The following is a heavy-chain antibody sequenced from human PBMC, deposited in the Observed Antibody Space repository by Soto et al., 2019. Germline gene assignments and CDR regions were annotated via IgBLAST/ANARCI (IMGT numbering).Heavy chain of an antibody. D-gene: IGHD3-22*01. V-gene: IGHV5-10-1*01. CDR3: ARPSACGCWGYYYASSNYGIDV. J-gene: IGHJ6*02. CDR2: IEPSDSYP. Sequence: VSKNGAGERCIGYWGRWVSKITGKGLEWMGRIEPSDSYPNYSRSFQVHVTISAYKSISTAYLQWSSLKASDTAMYYCARPSACGCWGYYYASSNYGIDVSAQGTTVTRSS. CDR1: GERCIGYW.